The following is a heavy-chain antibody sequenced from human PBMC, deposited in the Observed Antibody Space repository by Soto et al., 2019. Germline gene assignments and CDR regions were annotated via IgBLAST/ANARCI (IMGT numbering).Heavy chain of an antibody. CDR1: GGSVSSGSYY. CDR2: IYYSGST. Sequence: ASETLSLTCTVSGGSVSSGSYYWSWIRQPPGKGLEWIGYIYYSGSTNYNPSLKSRVTISVDTSKNQFSLKLSSVTAADTAVYYCARDRYYYDSSGYSPYYYYGMDVWGQGTTVTVS. CDR3: ARDRYYYDSSGYSPYYYYGMDV. D-gene: IGHD3-22*01. J-gene: IGHJ6*02. V-gene: IGHV4-61*01.